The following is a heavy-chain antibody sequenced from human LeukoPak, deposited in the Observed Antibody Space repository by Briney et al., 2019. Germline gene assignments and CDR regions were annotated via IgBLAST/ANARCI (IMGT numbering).Heavy chain of an antibody. J-gene: IGHJ4*02. CDR1: GFTFSSYA. Sequence: PGGSLRLSCAASGFTFSSYAMHWVRQAPGKGLEWVAVISYDGSNKYYADSVKGRFTISRDNSKNTLYLQMNSLRAEDTAVYYCADSSGWWAPLDYWGQGTLVTVSS. V-gene: IGHV3-30-3*01. D-gene: IGHD6-19*01. CDR3: ADSSGWWAPLDY. CDR2: ISYDGSNK.